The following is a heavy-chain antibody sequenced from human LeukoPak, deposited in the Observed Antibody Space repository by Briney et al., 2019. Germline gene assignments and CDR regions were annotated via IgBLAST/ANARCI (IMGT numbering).Heavy chain of an antibody. V-gene: IGHV1-46*01. D-gene: IGHD6-6*01. J-gene: IGHJ4*02. CDR1: RYTFTSYY. Sequence: ASVKVSCNASRYTFTSYYMHWVRQAPGQGLEWMGIINPSGGSTSYAQKFQGRVTMARDTSTSTVYMELSSLRSEDTAVYYCARRIAAREGFDYWGQGTLVTVSS. CDR2: INPSGGST. CDR3: ARRIAAREGFDY.